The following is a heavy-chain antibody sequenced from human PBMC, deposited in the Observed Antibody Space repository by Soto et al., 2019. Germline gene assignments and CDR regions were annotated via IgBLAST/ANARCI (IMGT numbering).Heavy chain of an antibody. Sequence: SETLSLTCTVSGGSISSYYWSWIRQPPGKGLEWIGYIYYSGSTNYNPSLKCRVTISVDTSKNQFSLKLSSVTAADTAVYYCARALEGRDFDYWGQGTLVTVSS. D-gene: IGHD1-1*01. CDR3: ARALEGRDFDY. CDR2: IYYSGST. V-gene: IGHV4-59*01. J-gene: IGHJ4*02. CDR1: GGSISSYY.